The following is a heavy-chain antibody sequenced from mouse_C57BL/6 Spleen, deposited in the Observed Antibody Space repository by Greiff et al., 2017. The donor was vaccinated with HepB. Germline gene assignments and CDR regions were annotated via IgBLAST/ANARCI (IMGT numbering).Heavy chain of an antibody. CDR2: IDPSDSET. CDR3: ARSNDYDAMDY. Sequence: QVQLQQPGAELVRPGSSVKLSCKASGYTFTSYWMHWVKQRPIQGLEWIGNIDPSDSETHYNQKFKDKATLTVDKSSSTAYMQLSSLTSEDSAVYYCARSNDYDAMDYWGQGTSVTVSS. V-gene: IGHV1-52*01. CDR1: GYTFTSYW. J-gene: IGHJ4*01.